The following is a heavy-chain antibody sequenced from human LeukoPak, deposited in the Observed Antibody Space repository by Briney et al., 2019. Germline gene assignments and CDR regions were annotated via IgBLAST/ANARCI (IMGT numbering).Heavy chain of an antibody. CDR3: ARGPRGTGYDYHNWFDP. CDR1: GGSFSGYY. Sequence: SETLSLTCAVYGGSFSGYYWSWIRQPPEKGLECIGEINRSGSTNYNPSLKSRVTISIDTSRNQFSLKLSSVTAADTAVYYCARGPRGTGYDYHNWFDPWGQGTLVTVSS. V-gene: IGHV4-34*01. CDR2: INRSGST. D-gene: IGHD5-12*01. J-gene: IGHJ5*02.